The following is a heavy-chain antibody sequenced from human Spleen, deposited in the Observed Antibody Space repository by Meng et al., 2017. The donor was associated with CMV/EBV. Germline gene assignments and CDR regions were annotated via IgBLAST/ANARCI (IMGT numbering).Heavy chain of an antibody. CDR2: IYYSGST. Sequence: GSLRLSCTVSGGSISTSSYYWGWIRQPPGKGLEWIGSIYYSGSTYYNPSPKSRVTISVDTSKNQFSLKLSSVTAADTAVYYCARVWGGDSWGYYGMDVWGQGTTVTVSS. CDR1: GGSISTSSYY. CDR3: ARVWGGDSWGYYGMDV. J-gene: IGHJ6*02. D-gene: IGHD2-21*02. V-gene: IGHV4-39*02.